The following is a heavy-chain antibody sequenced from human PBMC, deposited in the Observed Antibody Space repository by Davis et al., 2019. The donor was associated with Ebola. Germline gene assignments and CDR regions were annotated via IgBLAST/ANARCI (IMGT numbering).Heavy chain of an antibody. J-gene: IGHJ5*02. CDR1: GFIFSSYA. CDR3: ARSITIIEPGWFDP. CDR2: ISYDGSNK. D-gene: IGHD3-22*01. Sequence: GGSLRLSCAASGFIFSSYAMHWVRQAPGKGLEWVAVISYDGSNKYYADSVKGRFTISRDNSKNTLYLQMNSLRAEDTAVYYCARSITIIEPGWFDPWGQGTPVTVSS. V-gene: IGHV3-30-3*01.